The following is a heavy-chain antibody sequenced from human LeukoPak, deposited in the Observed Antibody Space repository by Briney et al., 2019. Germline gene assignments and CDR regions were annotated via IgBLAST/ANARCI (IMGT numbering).Heavy chain of an antibody. Sequence: SETLSLTCTVSGDSISTSNSYWGWIRQPPGKGLEWIGEINHSGSTNYNPSLKSRVTISVDTSKNQFSLKLSSVTAADTAVYYCARDLLYYDSSALRDHLAFDIWGQGTMVTVSS. CDR2: INHSGST. J-gene: IGHJ3*02. V-gene: IGHV4-39*07. D-gene: IGHD3-22*01. CDR3: ARDLLYYDSSALRDHLAFDI. CDR1: GDSISTSNSY.